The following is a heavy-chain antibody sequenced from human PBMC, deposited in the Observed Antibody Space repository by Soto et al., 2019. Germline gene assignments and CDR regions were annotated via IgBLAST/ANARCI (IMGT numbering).Heavy chain of an antibody. CDR2: IYPGDSDT. D-gene: IGHD2-2*01. CDR3: ARRGYCSSTSCYDPSEYYFDY. J-gene: IGHJ4*02. Sequence: PGESLKISCKGSGYSFTSYWIGWVRQMPGKGLEWMGIIYPGDSDTRYSPSFQGQVTISADKSISTAYLQWSSLKASDTAMYYCARRGYCSSTSCYDPSEYYFDYWGQGTLVTVSS. CDR1: GYSFTSYW. V-gene: IGHV5-51*01.